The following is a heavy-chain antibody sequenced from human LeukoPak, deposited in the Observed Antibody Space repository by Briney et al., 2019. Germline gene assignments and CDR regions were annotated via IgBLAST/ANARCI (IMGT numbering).Heavy chain of an antibody. J-gene: IGHJ4*02. V-gene: IGHV3-7*01. CDR1: GFTFSSYW. Sequence: GGSLRLSCAASGFTFSSYWMSWVRQAPGKGLEWVANIKQDGSEKYYVDSVKGRFTISRDNAKNSLYLQMNSLRAEDTAVYYCAREGLIYGDYEFDYWGQGTLVTVSS. CDR3: AREGLIYGDYEFDY. CDR2: IKQDGSEK. D-gene: IGHD4-17*01.